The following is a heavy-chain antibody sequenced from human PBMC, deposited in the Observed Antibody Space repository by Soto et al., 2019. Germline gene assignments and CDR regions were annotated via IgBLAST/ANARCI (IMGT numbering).Heavy chain of an antibody. V-gene: IGHV4-39*01. J-gene: IGHJ4*02. D-gene: IGHD3-10*01. CDR1: GGSISSGGYY. CDR3: ARKAGFGELFSFDY. CDR2: IYYSGST. Sequence: SETLSLTCTVSGGSISSGGYYWSWIRQHPGKGLEWIGSIYYSGSTYYNPSLKSRVTISVDTSKNQFSLKLSSVTAADTAVYYCARKAGFGELFSFDYWGQGTLVTVSS.